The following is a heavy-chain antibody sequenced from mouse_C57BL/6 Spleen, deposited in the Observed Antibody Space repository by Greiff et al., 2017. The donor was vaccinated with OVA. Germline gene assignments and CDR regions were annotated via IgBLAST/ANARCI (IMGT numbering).Heavy chain of an antibody. D-gene: IGHD2-1*01. CDR3: ASYGNYEAMDY. J-gene: IGHJ4*01. CDR1: GYSITSGYY. CDR2: ISYDGSN. Sequence: EVQLQESGPGLVKPSQSLSLTCSVTGYSITSGYYWNWIRQFPGNKLEWMGYISYDGSNNYNPSLKNRISITRDTSKNQFFLKLNSVTTEDTATYYCASYGNYEAMDYWGQGTSVTVSS. V-gene: IGHV3-6*01.